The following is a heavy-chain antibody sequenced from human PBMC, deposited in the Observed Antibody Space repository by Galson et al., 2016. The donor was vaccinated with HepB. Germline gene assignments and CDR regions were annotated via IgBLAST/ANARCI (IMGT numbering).Heavy chain of an antibody. Sequence: SVKVSCKASGYRFTAYYIHWVRQAPGQGLEWMGRINPHSDDTHYEQRFQGTVTVTRDPSISTVYMELRRLKYDDTAIYYFARDEDGDWFDPWGQGTLVTVSS. CDR2: INPHSDDT. D-gene: IGHD5-24*01. CDR3: ARDEDGDWFDP. CDR1: GYRFTAYY. V-gene: IGHV1-2*06. J-gene: IGHJ5*02.